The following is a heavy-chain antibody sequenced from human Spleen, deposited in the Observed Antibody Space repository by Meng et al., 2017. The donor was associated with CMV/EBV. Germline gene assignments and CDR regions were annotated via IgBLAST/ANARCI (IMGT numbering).Heavy chain of an antibody. CDR1: GGTFSSYA. D-gene: IGHD3-3*01. J-gene: IGHJ6*02. CDR3: ATPGIFGVGNPYYYYGMDV. Sequence: SVKVSCKASGGTFSSYAISWVRQAPGQGLEWMGGIIPILGIANYAQKFQGRVTITADKSTSTAYMELSSLRSEDTAVYYCATPGIFGVGNPYYYYGMDVWGQGTTVTVSS. V-gene: IGHV1-69*10. CDR2: IIPILGIA.